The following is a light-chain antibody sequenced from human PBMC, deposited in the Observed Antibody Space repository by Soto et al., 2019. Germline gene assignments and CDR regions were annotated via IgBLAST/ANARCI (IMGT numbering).Light chain of an antibody. CDR2: GAS. V-gene: IGKV3-20*01. J-gene: IGKJ3*01. Sequence: EIVMTQSPATLSLSPGERATLSCRASQTIDNTLAWYQRKPGQAPRLLIYGASIRATGIPERFSGGGSGTDFTLTITRLEPEDFAVYYCQQYGSSLFTFGPGTKVDIK. CDR1: QTIDNT. CDR3: QQYGSSLFT.